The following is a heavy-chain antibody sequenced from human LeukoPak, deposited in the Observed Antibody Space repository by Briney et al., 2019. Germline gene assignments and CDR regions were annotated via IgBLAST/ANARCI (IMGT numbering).Heavy chain of an antibody. Sequence: GASVKVSCKASGYTFTSYDINWVRQAPGQGLEWMGWMNPNSGNTGYAQKFQGRVTMTRNTSISTAYMELSSLRSEDTAVYYCARGRYRGYYYYGMDVWGQGTTVTVSS. CDR3: ARGRYRGYYYYGMDV. D-gene: IGHD1-1*01. J-gene: IGHJ6*02. V-gene: IGHV1-8*01. CDR2: MNPNSGNT. CDR1: GYTFTSYD.